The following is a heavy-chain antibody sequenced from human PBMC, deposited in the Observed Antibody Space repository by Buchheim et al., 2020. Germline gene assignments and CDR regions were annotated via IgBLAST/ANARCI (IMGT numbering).Heavy chain of an antibody. V-gene: IGHV1-69*06. CDR2: IIPIFGTA. CDR3: ATCPSIAARPCYYYGMDV. CDR1: GGTFSSYA. J-gene: IGHJ6*02. Sequence: QVQLVQSGAEVKKPGSSVKVSCKASGGTFSSYAISWVRQAPGQGLEWMGGIIPIFGTANYAQKFQGRVTITADKYTSTAYMELSSLRSEDTAVYYCATCPSIAARPCYYYGMDVWGQGTT. D-gene: IGHD6-6*01.